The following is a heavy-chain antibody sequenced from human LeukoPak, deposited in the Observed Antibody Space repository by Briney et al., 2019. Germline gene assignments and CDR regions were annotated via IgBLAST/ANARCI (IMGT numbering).Heavy chain of an antibody. D-gene: IGHD3-16*01. CDR1: GYTFTAYY. V-gene: IGHV1-2*02. CDR3: ARDDTSGKHQPKNWFDP. CDR2: ITPNSGGT. Sequence: ASVKVSCKASGYTFTAYYMHSVRQASGQGLDWMRWITPNSGGTNYAQKFQGRVTMNRDTSISTAYMDLSRLRSDDTAVYYCARDDTSGKHQPKNWFDPWGQGTLVTVSS. J-gene: IGHJ5*02.